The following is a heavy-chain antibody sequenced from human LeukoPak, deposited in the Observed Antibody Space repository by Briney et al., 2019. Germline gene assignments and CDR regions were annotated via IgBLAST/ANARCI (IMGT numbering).Heavy chain of an antibody. V-gene: IGHV3-23*01. CDR2: ISGSGGST. J-gene: IGHJ4*02. D-gene: IGHD3-22*01. CDR1: GFTFSSYA. CDR3: AKVKHSDYYDSSGYYSTFDY. Sequence: GGSLRLSCAASGFTFSSYAMSWVRQAPGKGLEWVSAISGSGGSTYYADSVKGRFTISRDNSKNTLYLQMNSLRAEDTAVYYCAKVKHSDYYDSSGYYSTFDYWGKGTLVTVSS.